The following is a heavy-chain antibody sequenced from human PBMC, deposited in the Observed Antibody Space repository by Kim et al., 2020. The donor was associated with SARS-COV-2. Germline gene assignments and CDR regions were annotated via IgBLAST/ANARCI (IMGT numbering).Heavy chain of an antibody. D-gene: IGHD6-13*01. V-gene: IGHV4-59*01. CDR2: IYYYSGST. CDR3: AGSYSSSWYNY. CDR1: GGSINIYY. Sequence: SETLSLTCSVSGGSINIYYWSWIRQPPGKALEWIGNIYYYSGSTNYNPSLKSRVTISLYTSKNQFSLRLNSVTAADTAVYYCAGSYSSSWYNYWGQGTLVTVSS. J-gene: IGHJ4*02.